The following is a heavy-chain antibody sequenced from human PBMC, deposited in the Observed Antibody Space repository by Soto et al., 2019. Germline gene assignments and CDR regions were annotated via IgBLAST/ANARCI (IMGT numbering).Heavy chain of an antibody. CDR1: GGSISSGGYY. CDR2: IYYSGST. D-gene: IGHD4-17*01. V-gene: IGHV4-31*03. Sequence: SETLSLTCTVSGGSISSGGYYWSWIRQHPGKGLEWIGYIYYSGSTYYNPSLKSRVTISVDTSKNQFSLKLSSVTAADTAVCYCARSPLTTVVDFDYRGQGTLVTVSS. CDR3: ARSPLTTVVDFDY. J-gene: IGHJ4*02.